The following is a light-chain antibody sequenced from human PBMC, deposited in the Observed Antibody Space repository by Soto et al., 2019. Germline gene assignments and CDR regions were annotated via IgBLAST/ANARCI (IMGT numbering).Light chain of an antibody. J-gene: IGKJ1*01. CDR3: QQSYTTSWT. CDR1: QPIINY. CDR2: GTS. V-gene: IGKV1-39*01. Sequence: DIQMTQSPSSLSASVGDRVTITCRASQPIINYLNWYQQKSGGAPKLLIYGTSKLHSGVPSRFVGSGPATDFSLIINSLHPEVLATYICQQSYTTSWTFGRGTKVEVK.